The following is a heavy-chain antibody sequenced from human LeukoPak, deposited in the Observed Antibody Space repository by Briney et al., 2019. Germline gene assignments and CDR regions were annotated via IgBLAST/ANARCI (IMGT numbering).Heavy chain of an antibody. CDR3: AKRDYSNYLGY. D-gene: IGHD4-11*01. V-gene: IGHV3-23*01. CDR2: ISSSGYST. Sequence: PGGSLRLSCAASGYTFNSYVMEWVRQAPGKGLEWVSSISSSGYSTFYADSVKGRFTISRDNSKNTLYLQMNSLRADDTAVYYCAKRDYSNYLGYWGQGTLVTVSS. J-gene: IGHJ4*02. CDR1: GYTFNSYV.